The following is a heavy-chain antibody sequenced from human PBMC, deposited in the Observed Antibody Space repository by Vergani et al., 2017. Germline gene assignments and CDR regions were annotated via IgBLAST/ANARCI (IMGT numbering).Heavy chain of an antibody. J-gene: IGHJ4*02. Sequence: EVQLVQSGAEVKKPGESLKISCQISGYSLTNYWIGWVRQMPGKGLEWMGIIHPADSDTRYSPSFQGQVTISVDKSIRTAYLQRSSLRVSDSAMYYCARLYLRESSGSKYFDYWGQGTLVTVSS. D-gene: IGHD1-26*01. CDR3: ARLYLRESSGSKYFDY. V-gene: IGHV5-51*01. CDR1: GYSLTNYW. CDR2: IHPADSDT.